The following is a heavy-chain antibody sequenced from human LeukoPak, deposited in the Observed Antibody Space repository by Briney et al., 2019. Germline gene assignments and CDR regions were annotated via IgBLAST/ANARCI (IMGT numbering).Heavy chain of an antibody. V-gene: IGHV3-21*01. CDR2: ISSSSSYI. D-gene: IGHD3-10*01. CDR3: ARDPLWFGEFGDI. CDR1: GFTFSSYS. Sequence: GGSLRLSCAASGFTFSSYSMNWVRQAPGKGLEWVSSISSSSSYIYYADSVKGRFTISRDNAKNSLYLQMNSLRAEDTAVYYCARDPLWFGEFGDIWGQGTMVTVSS. J-gene: IGHJ3*02.